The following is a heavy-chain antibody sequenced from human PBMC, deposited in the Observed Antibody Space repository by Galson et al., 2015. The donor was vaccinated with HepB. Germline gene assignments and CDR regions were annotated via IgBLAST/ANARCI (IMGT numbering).Heavy chain of an antibody. CDR3: AILTGESYGMDV. V-gene: IGHV3-30-3*01. J-gene: IGHJ6*02. CDR2: ISYDGSNK. Sequence: SLRLSCAPSGFTFSSYAMHWVRQAPGKGLEWVAVISYDGSNKYYADSVKGRFTISRDNSKNSLYLQMNSLRAEGTAVYYCAILTGESYGMDVWGQGTTVTVSS. CDR1: GFTFSSYA. D-gene: IGHD7-27*01.